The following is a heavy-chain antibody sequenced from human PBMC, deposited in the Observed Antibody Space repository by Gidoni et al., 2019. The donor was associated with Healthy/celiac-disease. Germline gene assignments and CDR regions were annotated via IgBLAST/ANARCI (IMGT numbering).Heavy chain of an antibody. D-gene: IGHD2-2*01. CDR3: ARSYCSSTSCYGGYFDL. CDR2: IDPSDSYT. V-gene: IGHV5-10-1*01. J-gene: IGHJ2*01. Sequence: EVQLVQSGAEVKKPGESLRISCKGSGYSFTSYWISWVRQMPGKGLEWMGRIDPSDSYTNYSPSFQGHVTISADKSISTAYLQWSSLKASDTAMYYCARSYCSSTSCYGGYFDLWGRGTLVTVSS. CDR1: GYSFTSYW.